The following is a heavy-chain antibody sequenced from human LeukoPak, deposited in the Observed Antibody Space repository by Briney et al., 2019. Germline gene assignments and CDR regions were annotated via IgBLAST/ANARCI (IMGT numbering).Heavy chain of an antibody. V-gene: IGHV3-23*01. CDR1: GFTFSSYG. Sequence: PGGSLRLSCAASGFTFSSYGMSWVRQAPGKGLEWVSAISGSGGSTHYADSVKGRFTISRDNSKNTLYLQMNSLRAEDTAVYYCARVTSGSSLLGEAFDIWGQGTMVTVSS. D-gene: IGHD2-15*01. CDR3: ARVTSGSSLLGEAFDI. CDR2: ISGSGGST. J-gene: IGHJ3*02.